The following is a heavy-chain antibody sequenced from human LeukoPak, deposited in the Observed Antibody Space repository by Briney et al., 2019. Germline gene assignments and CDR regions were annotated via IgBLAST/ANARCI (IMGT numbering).Heavy chain of an antibody. CDR3: VTLGFGDV. V-gene: IGHV3-64D*06. J-gene: IGHJ4*02. CDR1: GFTFSSYT. CDR2: INSNGYST. D-gene: IGHD3-10*01. Sequence: GGSLRLSCSASGFTFSSYTIHWVRQAPGKGLEYISAINSNGYSTYYAGSVKGRFTISRDNSKNTLFLQMRSLRADDTSVYYCVTLGFGDVWGQGTLVTVSS.